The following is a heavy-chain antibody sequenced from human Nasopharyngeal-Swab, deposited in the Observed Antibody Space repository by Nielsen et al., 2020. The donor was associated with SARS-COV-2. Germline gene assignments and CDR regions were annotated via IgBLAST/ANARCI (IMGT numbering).Heavy chain of an antibody. CDR1: GGSVNTHAW. Sequence: SESLSLTCAVFGGSVNTHAWRSWVRQAPGGGLEWIGVVYHSGATNYNPSLRSRVTLSMDKSRHQLSLKMTAVTAADTAVYFFARGNLVMVPSPILGLGPIYFYFYLDVWGKGASVTVS. V-gene: IGHV4-4*02. J-gene: IGHJ6*03. CDR2: VYHSGAT. D-gene: IGHD2-21*01. CDR3: ARGNLVMVPSPILGLGPIYFYFYLDV.